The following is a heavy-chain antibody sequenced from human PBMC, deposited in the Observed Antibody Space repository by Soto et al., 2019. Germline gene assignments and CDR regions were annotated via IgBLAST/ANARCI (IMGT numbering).Heavy chain of an antibody. CDR3: ARHTYYDFWSGYYS. Sequence: SETLSLTCPVSGGSISSGCYYWSWIRQPPGKGLEWIGYIYYSGSTNYNPSLKSRVTISVDTSKNQFSLKLSSVTAADTAVYYCARHTYYDFWSGYYSWGQGTLVTVSS. D-gene: IGHD3-3*01. V-gene: IGHV4-61*01. CDR2: IYYSGST. CDR1: GGSISSGCYY. J-gene: IGHJ4*02.